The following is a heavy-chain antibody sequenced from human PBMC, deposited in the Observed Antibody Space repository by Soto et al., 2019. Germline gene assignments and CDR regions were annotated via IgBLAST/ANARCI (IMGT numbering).Heavy chain of an antibody. V-gene: IGHV1-18*01. Sequence: QVQLVQSGAEVKKPGASVKVSCKASGYTFTSYGISWVRQAPGQGLEWMGWIRAYNDNTNYPQKLRGRVTMTTDTSTSTVYLELRSLRSDDTAVYYCARECPPSVNWCQGTLVTVSS. CDR2: IRAYNDNT. D-gene: IGHD2-2*01. J-gene: IGHJ4*02. CDR3: ARECPPSVN. CDR1: GYTFTSYG.